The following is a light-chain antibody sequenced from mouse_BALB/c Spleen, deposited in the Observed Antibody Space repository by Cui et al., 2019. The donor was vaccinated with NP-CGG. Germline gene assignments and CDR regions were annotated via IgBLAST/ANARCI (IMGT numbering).Light chain of an antibody. CDR1: TGAVTTSNY. J-gene: IGLJ1*01. V-gene: IGLV1*01. Sequence: QAVVTQESALTTSPGETVTLTCRSSTGAVTTSNYANWVQENPDHLFTGLIGGTHNRPPGVPARFSGSLIGDKAALTITGAQTEDEAIYFCALWYGNHWVFGGGTRLTVL. CDR3: ALWYGNHWV. CDR2: GTH.